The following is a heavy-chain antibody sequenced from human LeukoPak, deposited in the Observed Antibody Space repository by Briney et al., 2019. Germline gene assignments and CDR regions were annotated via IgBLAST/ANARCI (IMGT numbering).Heavy chain of an antibody. CDR2: IIPIFGTA. D-gene: IGHD2-15*01. CDR1: GGTFSSYA. V-gene: IGHV1-69*05. J-gene: IGHJ5*02. CDR3: AREVVVVVAAMRNGNWFDP. Sequence: ASVKVSCKXSGGTFSSYAISWVRQAPGQGLEWMGGIIPIFGTANYSQKFQGRVTITTDESTSTAYMELSSLRSEDTAVYYCAREVVVVVAAMRNGNWFDPWGQGTLVTVSS.